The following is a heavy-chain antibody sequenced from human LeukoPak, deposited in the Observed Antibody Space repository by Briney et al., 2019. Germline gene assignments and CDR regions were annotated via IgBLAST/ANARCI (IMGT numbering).Heavy chain of an antibody. CDR1: GYTFTSYY. D-gene: IGHD2-21*02. Sequence: ASVKVSCKASGYTFTSYYMHWVRQAPGQGLEWMGIINPSGGSTSYAQKFQGRVTMTRDMSTSTAYMELSSLRSEDTAVYYCARERRSYCGGDCYSGFDPWGQGTLVTVSS. CDR2: INPSGGST. CDR3: ARERRSYCGGDCYSGFDP. J-gene: IGHJ5*02. V-gene: IGHV1-46*01.